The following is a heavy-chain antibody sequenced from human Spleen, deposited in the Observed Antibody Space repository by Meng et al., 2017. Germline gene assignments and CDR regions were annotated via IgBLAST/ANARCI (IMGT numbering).Heavy chain of an antibody. Sequence: QGVKAGAEVKTPGASVTGSCKVSDYTLTSDGFSWLRQAPGQGLQWMGWINIYNGITNYGRNFQGRVTLTTDTSTSTGYMELRSLTSDDTAVYYCATRGNPYLDRWGQGTLVTVSS. J-gene: IGHJ4*02. V-gene: IGHV1-18*04. CDR2: INIYNGIT. CDR1: DYTLTSDG. CDR3: ATRGNPYLDR.